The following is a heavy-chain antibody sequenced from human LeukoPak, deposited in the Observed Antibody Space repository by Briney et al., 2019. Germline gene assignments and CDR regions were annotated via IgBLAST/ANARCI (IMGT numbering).Heavy chain of an antibody. V-gene: IGHV1-2*02. CDR2: INPNGGGT. CDR3: AGGITGGDY. D-gene: IGHD1-14*01. CDR1: GYTFTGYY. Sequence: ASVKISCKASGYTFTGYYIHWVRQAPGQGLEWMGWINPNGGGTNYAQKFQGRVTMTRDTSISTAYMEMSRLRSDDTALYYCAGGITGGDYWGQGTLVTVSS. J-gene: IGHJ4*02.